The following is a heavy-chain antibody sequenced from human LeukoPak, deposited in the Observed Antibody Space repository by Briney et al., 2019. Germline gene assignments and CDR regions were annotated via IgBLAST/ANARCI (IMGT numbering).Heavy chain of an antibody. V-gene: IGHV4-4*07. CDR2: IYTSGST. CDR3: AREGSYSGSGSPPLDY. D-gene: IGHD3-10*01. Sequence: SETLPLTCTVSGGSISSYYWSWIRQPAGKGLEWIGRIYTSGSTNYNASLKSRVSMSVDTSKNQFSLKQSSVTAADTAVYYCAREGSYSGSGSPPLDYWGQGTLVTVSS. J-gene: IGHJ4*02. CDR1: GGSISSYY.